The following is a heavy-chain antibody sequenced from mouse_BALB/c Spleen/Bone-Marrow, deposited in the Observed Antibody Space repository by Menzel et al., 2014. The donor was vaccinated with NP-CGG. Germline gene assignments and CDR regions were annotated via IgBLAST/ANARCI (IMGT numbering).Heavy chain of an antibody. Sequence: EVKLMESGGRLVKPGGSLKLSCAASGFSFSDHYMYWVRQTPEKRLEWVATISDGGGHTYYSDSVKGRFTISRGNAKNNLYLQMSSLKSEDTAMYHCARDGDYRYAWFSYWGQGTPVTVSA. CDR2: ISDGGGHT. CDR3: ARDGDYRYAWFSY. D-gene: IGHD2-14*01. CDR1: GFSFSDHY. V-gene: IGHV5-4*02. J-gene: IGHJ3*01.